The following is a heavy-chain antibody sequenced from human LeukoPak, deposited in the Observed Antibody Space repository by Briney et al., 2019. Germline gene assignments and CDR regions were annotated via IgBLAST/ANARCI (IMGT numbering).Heavy chain of an antibody. CDR1: GFTYSSYW. Sequence: GGSLRLSCAASGFTYSSYWMHWVRQAPGKGLVWVARIKGDGSYTFYADSVKGRFTISRDNAKNTLYLQMNSLRAEDTVVYYCASQGDYAYGDYNWGQGTLVTVSS. D-gene: IGHD4-17*01. CDR2: IKGDGSYT. J-gene: IGHJ4*02. V-gene: IGHV3-74*01. CDR3: ASQGDYAYGDYN.